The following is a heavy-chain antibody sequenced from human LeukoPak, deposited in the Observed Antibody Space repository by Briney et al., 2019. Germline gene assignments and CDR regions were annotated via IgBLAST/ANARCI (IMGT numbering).Heavy chain of an antibody. CDR2: IYDSGST. V-gene: IGHV4-59*01. CDR1: DGSISSYY. Sequence: SETLSLTCTVSDGSISSYYWSWIRQPPGKGLEWIGHIYDSGSTNYNPSLKSRVTISVDTSKNQFSLKLSSVTAADTAVYYCAITTYLLTLDYWGQGTLVTVSS. D-gene: IGHD3-16*01. CDR3: AITTYLLTLDY. J-gene: IGHJ4*02.